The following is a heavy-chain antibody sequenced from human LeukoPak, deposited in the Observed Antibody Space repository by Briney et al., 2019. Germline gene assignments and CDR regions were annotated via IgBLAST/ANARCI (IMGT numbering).Heavy chain of an antibody. CDR3: ARGGGRSYSDAFDI. CDR1: GFTFSSSN. CDR2: ISGTSSAT. D-gene: IGHD1-26*01. J-gene: IGHJ3*02. Sequence: GGSLRLSCAASGFTFSSSNMHWVRQAPGKGREWVSFISGTSSATVYADSVKGRFTISRDIGRKSLYLQMNSLSAEDTAVYYCARGGGRSYSDAFDIWGQGTVVTVSS. V-gene: IGHV3-48*01.